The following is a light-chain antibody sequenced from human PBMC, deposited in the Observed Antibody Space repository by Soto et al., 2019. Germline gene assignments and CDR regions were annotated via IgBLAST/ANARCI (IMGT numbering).Light chain of an antibody. V-gene: IGLV2-8*01. CDR3: TSYVGGHIWV. CDR1: SSDVGAYKY. CDR2: EVS. J-gene: IGLJ3*02. Sequence: QSVLTQPPSASGSPGQSVTISCTGTSSDVGAYKYVSWYQQYPGKAPKLMIYEVSKRPSGVPDRFSGSKSGNTASLTVSGLQAEDEADYYCTSYVGGHIWVFGGGTPLTVL.